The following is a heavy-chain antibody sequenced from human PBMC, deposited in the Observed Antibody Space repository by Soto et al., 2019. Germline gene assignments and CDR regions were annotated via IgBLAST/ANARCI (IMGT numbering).Heavy chain of an antibody. D-gene: IGHD5-18*01. Sequence: ASVKVSCKASGYTFTSYGISWVRQAPGQGLEWMGWISAYNGNTNYAQKLQGRVTMTTDTSTSTAYMELRSLRSDDTAVYYCARXRGAAALVYYYYYGMDVWGQGTTVTVSS. CDR3: ARXRGAAALVYYYYYGMDV. CDR2: ISAYNGNT. CDR1: GYTFTSYG. J-gene: IGHJ6*02. V-gene: IGHV1-18*01.